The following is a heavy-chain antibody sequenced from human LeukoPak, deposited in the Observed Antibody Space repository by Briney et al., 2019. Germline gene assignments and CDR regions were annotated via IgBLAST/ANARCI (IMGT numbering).Heavy chain of an antibody. CDR2: IYYSGST. Sequence: PSETLSLTCTVSGDSISSPNYYWGWLRQPPGKGLEWIGSIYYSGSTDFNPSLKSRVTISVDTSKNQFSLILTSVTAADTAVYYCASRRWVPHWFDPWGQGTLVTVST. V-gene: IGHV4-39*01. D-gene: IGHD3-3*01. CDR1: GDSISSPNYY. J-gene: IGHJ5*02. CDR3: ASRRWVPHWFDP.